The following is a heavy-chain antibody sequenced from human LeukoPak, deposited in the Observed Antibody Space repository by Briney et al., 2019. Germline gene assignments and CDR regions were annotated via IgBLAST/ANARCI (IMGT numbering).Heavy chain of an antibody. CDR1: GGSFSGYY. J-gene: IGHJ4*02. D-gene: IGHD2-15*01. CDR3: ARIGYSGGY. V-gene: IGHV4-34*01. CDR2: INHSGST. Sequence: PWETLSLTCAVYGGSFSGYYWSWIRQPPGKGLEWIGEINHSGSTNYNPSLKSRVTISVDTSKNQFSLKLSSVTAADTAVYYCARIGYSGGYWGQGTLATVSS.